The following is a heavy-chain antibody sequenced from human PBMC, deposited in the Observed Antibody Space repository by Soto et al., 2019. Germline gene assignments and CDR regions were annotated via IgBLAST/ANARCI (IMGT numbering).Heavy chain of an antibody. J-gene: IGHJ5*02. CDR2: IYYSGST. CDR3: ARGRSYSSSSLVLGWFDP. D-gene: IGHD6-6*01. CDR1: GGSISSGDYY. Sequence: SETLSLTCTVSGGSISSGDYYWSWIRQPPGKGLEWIGYIYYSGSTYYNPSLKSRVTISVDTSKSQFSLKLSSVTAADTAVYYCARGRSYSSSSLVLGWFDPWGQGTLVTVSS. V-gene: IGHV4-30-4*01.